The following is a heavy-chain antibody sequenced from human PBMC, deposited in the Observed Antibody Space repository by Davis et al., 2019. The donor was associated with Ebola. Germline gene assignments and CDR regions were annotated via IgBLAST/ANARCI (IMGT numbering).Heavy chain of an antibody. D-gene: IGHD2-21*01. CDR2: IIPILGIA. CDR3: ARVYCGGDCYGGYYYYMDV. V-gene: IGHV1-69*10. J-gene: IGHJ6*03. CDR1: GGTFSSYA. Sequence: SSQVSCKASGGTFSSYAISWVRQAPGQGLVWMGGIIPILGIANYAQKFQGRVTITADESTSTAYMELSSLRSEDTAVYSCARVYCGGDCYGGYYYYMDVWGKGTTVTVSS.